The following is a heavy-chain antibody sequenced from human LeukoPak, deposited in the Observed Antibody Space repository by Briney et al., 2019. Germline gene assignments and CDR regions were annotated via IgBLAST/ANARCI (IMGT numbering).Heavy chain of an antibody. Sequence: SVTVSCMASGYTFTNYDIHWVRQATGQGLTWMGWMNPNSGNTGYAQKFQGRVTMTRNSSISTAYMELSSLRSEDTAVYYCARVYGYGGKFDDWGQGTLVTVSS. D-gene: IGHD3-16*01. V-gene: IGHV1-8*01. CDR2: MNPNSGNT. J-gene: IGHJ4*02. CDR1: GYTFTNYD. CDR3: ARVYGYGGKFDD.